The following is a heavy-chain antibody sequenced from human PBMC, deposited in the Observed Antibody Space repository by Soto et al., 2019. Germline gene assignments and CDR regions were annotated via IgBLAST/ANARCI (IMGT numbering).Heavy chain of an antibody. J-gene: IGHJ4*02. D-gene: IGHD1-26*01. CDR2: FYYSGNT. V-gene: IGHV4-31*03. Sequence: QVQLQESGPGLVKPSQTLSLTCTVSGGSIRSGGYYWSWIRQHPGKGLEWIGSFYYSGNTYYNPSLESRLTISGDTSKTEFSLNLSSVTAADTAVYYCARAMGAINYFDYWGQGTLVTVSS. CDR1: GGSIRSGGYY. CDR3: ARAMGAINYFDY.